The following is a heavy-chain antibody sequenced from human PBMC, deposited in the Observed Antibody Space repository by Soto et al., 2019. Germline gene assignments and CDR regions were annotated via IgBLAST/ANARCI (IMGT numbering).Heavy chain of an antibody. Sequence: QVQRVQSGAEVKKPGSSVKVSCKASGGTFSSYAISWVRQAPGQGLEWMGGIIPIFGTANYAQKFQGRVTITADESTSTAYMELSSLRSDDTAVYYCAREGGLELRRGYFDYWGQGTLVTVSS. CDR2: IIPIFGTA. D-gene: IGHD1-7*01. V-gene: IGHV1-69*12. CDR1: GGTFSSYA. CDR3: AREGGLELRRGYFDY. J-gene: IGHJ4*02.